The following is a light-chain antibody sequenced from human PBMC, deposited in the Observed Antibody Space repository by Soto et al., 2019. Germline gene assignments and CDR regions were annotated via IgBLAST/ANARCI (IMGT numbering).Light chain of an antibody. CDR1: SSDVGGYNY. Sequence: QSALTQPPSASGSLGQSVTISCTGTSSDVGGYNYVSWHQQHPGKAPKVMIYEVTKRPPGVPDRFSGSKSGNTASLTVSGLQAEDEADYYCSPFAGGGNPVLLGGATKLTVL. CDR2: EVT. J-gene: IGLJ2*01. CDR3: SPFAGGGNPVL. V-gene: IGLV2-8*01.